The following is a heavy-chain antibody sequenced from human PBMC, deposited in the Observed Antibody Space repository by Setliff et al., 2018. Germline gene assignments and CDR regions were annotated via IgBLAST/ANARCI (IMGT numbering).Heavy chain of an antibody. D-gene: IGHD5-18*01. CDR2: IYIGGSA. V-gene: IGHV4-4*07. J-gene: IGHJ6*02. Sequence: SETLSLTCTVSGGSISSYYWSWIRQPAGKGLEWIGHIYIGGSANYNPSLKSRVTMSIDTSKNQFSLKLNSVTAADMAVYYCARAPGYSYGYYYYGMDVWGQGTTVTVSS. CDR1: GGSISSYY. CDR3: ARAPGYSYGYYYYGMDV.